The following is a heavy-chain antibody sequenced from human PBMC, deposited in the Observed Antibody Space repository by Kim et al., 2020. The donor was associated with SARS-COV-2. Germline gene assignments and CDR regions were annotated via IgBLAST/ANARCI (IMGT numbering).Heavy chain of an antibody. CDR1: GFTFSSYA. CDR2: ISYDGSNK. V-gene: IGHV3-30*04. Sequence: GSLRLSCAASGFTFSSYAMHWVRQAPGKGLEWVAVISYDGSNKYYADSVKGRFTISRDNSKNTLYLQMNSLRAEDTAVYYCARDGTLSWIQLWYRGDFDYWGQGTLVTVSS. D-gene: IGHD5-18*01. CDR3: ARDGTLSWIQLWYRGDFDY. J-gene: IGHJ4*02.